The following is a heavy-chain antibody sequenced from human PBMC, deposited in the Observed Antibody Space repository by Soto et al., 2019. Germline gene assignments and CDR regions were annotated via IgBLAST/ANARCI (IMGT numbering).Heavy chain of an antibody. CDR3: EKNYYDSSGYYWVDY. D-gene: IGHD3-22*01. J-gene: IGHJ4*01. Sequence: GFLCVTVGAAGFTMSSSSMHWVGQAPAKGLELVAVMSYDGSNKNYAHSVKGRLTLSRDNSKYTLYLQMNSLRAEDTAVYYCEKNYYDSSGYYWVDYWGHGTLVTVSS. V-gene: IGHV3-30*18. CDR1: GFTMSSSS. CDR2: MSYDGSNK.